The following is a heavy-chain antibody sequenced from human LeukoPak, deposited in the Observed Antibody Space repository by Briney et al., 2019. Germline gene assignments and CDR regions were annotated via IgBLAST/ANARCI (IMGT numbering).Heavy chain of an antibody. V-gene: IGHV4-39*01. Sequence: PGGSLRLSCAASGFTFSSYGMHWVRQAPGKGLEWIGSIYYSGSTYYNPSLKSRVTISVDTSKNQFSLKLSSVTAADTAVYYCARKGAWGVDYWGQGTLVTVSS. CDR2: IYYSGST. D-gene: IGHD3-16*01. J-gene: IGHJ4*02. CDR3: ARKGAWGVDY. CDR1: GFTFSSYG.